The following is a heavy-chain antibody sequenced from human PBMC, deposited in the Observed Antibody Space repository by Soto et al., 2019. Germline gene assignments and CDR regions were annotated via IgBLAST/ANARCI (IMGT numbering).Heavy chain of an antibody. V-gene: IGHV3-48*01. CDR2: ISSSSSTI. D-gene: IGHD3-10*01. J-gene: IGHJ4*02. CDR1: GFTFSSYS. CDR3: ARDDEGGSYCDLGY. Sequence: PGGSLRLSCAASGFTFSSYSMNWVRQAPGKGLEWVSYISSSSSTIYYADSVKGRFTISRDNAKNSLYLQMNSLRTEDTAIYYCARDDEGGSYCDLGYWGQGTLVIVSS.